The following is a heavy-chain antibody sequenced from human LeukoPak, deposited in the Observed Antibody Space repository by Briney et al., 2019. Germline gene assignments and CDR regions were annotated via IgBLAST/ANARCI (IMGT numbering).Heavy chain of an antibody. V-gene: IGHV4-59*08. D-gene: IGHD2-15*01. Sequence: SETLSLTCTVSGGSISGYYWTWIRQSPARGREWLSYIRNDMDTNYNPSLKGRFTTTIDIPKKHVSLKMTYVTAADTAIYYCTRHTTPGYCSGDDSHSTEDWGPGTLVTVSS. CDR1: GGSISGYY. J-gene: IGHJ4*02. CDR2: IRNDMDT. CDR3: TRHTTPGYCSGDDSHSTED.